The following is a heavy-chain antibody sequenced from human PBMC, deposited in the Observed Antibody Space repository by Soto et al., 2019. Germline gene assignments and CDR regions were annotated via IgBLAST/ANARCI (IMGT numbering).Heavy chain of an antibody. J-gene: IGHJ4*02. CDR2: FDPEDGET. Sequence: GASVKVSCKVSGYTLTELSMHWVRQAPGKGLEWMGGFDPEDGETIYAQKFQGRVTMTEDTSTDTAYMELSSLRSEDTAVYYCATHDYVWGSYRPFDYWGQGTLVTVSS. V-gene: IGHV1-24*01. CDR3: ATHDYVWGSYRPFDY. D-gene: IGHD3-16*02. CDR1: GYTLTELS.